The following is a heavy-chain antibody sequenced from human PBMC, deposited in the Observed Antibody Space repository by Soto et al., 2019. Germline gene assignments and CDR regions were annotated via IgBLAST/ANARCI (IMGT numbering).Heavy chain of an antibody. V-gene: IGHV4-30-4*01. J-gene: IGHJ6*02. CDR1: GGSISSGDYY. Sequence: QVQLQESGPGLVKPSQTLSLTCTVSGGSISSGDYYWSWIRQPPGKGLEWIGYIYYRGSTYYNPSLKSRVTISVETSKNQFSLKLSSVTAADTAVYYCAREDYDSSGYYSTQHYYYYGMDVWGQGTTVTVSS. CDR3: AREDYDSSGYYSTQHYYYYGMDV. CDR2: IYYRGST. D-gene: IGHD3-22*01.